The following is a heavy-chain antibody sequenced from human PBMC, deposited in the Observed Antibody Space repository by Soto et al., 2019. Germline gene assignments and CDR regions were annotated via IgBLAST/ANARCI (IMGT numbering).Heavy chain of an antibody. CDR1: DGSIRSSSYY. J-gene: IGHJ4*02. Sequence: SETKSLTSTVADGSIRSSSYYWGWIRQPPGKGLEWIGSSSYTGNTYYSPSLKSRVTISVDTSKSQFSLKLSSVTAADTAVYSSATPVPFPYYPSGTFSYFTSWGPPTLVTLSS. CDR2: SSYTGNT. D-gene: IGHD3-10*01. V-gene: IGHV4-39*01. CDR3: ATPVPFPYYPSGTFSYFTS.